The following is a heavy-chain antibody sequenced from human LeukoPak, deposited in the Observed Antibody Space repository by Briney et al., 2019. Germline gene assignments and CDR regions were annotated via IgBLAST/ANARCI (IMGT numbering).Heavy chain of an antibody. D-gene: IGHD1-14*01. CDR3: ARSGIRGYYFDY. CDR2: ISSSSSYI. CDR1: GFTFSSYS. Sequence: PGGSLRLSCAASGFTFSSYSMNWVPQAPGKGLEWVSSISSSSSYIYYADSVKGRFTISRDNAKNSLYLQMNSLRAEDTAVYYCARSGIRGYYFDYWGQGTLVTVSS. V-gene: IGHV3-21*01. J-gene: IGHJ4*02.